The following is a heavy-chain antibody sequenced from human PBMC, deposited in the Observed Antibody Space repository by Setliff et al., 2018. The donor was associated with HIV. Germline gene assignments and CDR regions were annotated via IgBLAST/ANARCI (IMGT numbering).Heavy chain of an antibody. CDR1: GGSFNSYY. J-gene: IGHJ6*02. Sequence: PSETLSLTCTLSGGSFNSYYRSWIRQTPGKGLEWIGYIYSGGSTHYNPSLRSRVTMSSYRSRNQFSLKLNSVTAADTAVYYCARSPWLGGMDVWGQGTTVTVSS. D-gene: IGHD3-9*01. V-gene: IGHV4-4*09. CDR2: IYSGGST. CDR3: ARSPWLGGMDV.